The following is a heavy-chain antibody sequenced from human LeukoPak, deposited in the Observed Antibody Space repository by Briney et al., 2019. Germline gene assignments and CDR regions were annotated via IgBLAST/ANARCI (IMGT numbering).Heavy chain of an antibody. CDR1: GGSISSYF. Sequence: PSETLSLTCIVSGGSISSYFWSWIRQPPGKGLQWIGHIYYSGSTNYNPSLESRVTISIGTSKNQFSLKLSSVTAADTAVYYCATAMATYSGTFDIWGQGTMVTVSS. CDR2: IYYSGST. D-gene: IGHD5-24*01. CDR3: ATAMATYSGTFDI. V-gene: IGHV4-59*01. J-gene: IGHJ3*02.